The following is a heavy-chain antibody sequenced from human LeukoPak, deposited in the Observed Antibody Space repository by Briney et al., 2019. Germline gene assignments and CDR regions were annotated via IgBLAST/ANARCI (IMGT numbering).Heavy chain of an antibody. V-gene: IGHV3-48*03. Sequence: TGGSLRLSCAASGFTFSSYEMNWVRQAPGKGLEWVSYISSSGSTIYYADSVKGRFTISRDNAKNSLYLQMNSLRAEDTAVYYCARLGCSSTSCYALGAWFDPWGQGTLVTVSS. D-gene: IGHD2-2*01. CDR1: GFTFSSYE. J-gene: IGHJ5*02. CDR2: ISSSGSTI. CDR3: ARLGCSSTSCYALGAWFDP.